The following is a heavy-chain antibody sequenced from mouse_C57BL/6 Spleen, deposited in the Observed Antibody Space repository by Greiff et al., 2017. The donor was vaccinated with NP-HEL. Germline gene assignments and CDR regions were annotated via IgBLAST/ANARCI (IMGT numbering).Heavy chain of an antibody. CDR1: GFTFSNYW. J-gene: IGHJ4*01. CDR2: IRLKSDNYAT. CDR3: TGGTYAMDY. D-gene: IGHD2-14*01. Sequence: EVKLEESGGGLVQPGGSMKLSCVASGFTFSNYWMNWVRQSPEKGLEWVAQIRLKSDNYATHYAESVKGRFTISRDDSKSSVYLQMNNLRAEDTGIYYCTGGTYAMDYWGQGTSVTVSS. V-gene: IGHV6-3*01.